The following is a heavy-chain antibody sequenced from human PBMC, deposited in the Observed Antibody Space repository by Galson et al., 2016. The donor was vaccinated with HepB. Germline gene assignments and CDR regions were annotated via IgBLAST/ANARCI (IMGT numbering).Heavy chain of an antibody. CDR1: AHTFTSYA. V-gene: IGHV1-18*01. J-gene: IGHJ6*02. CDR3: AGYYYDSSGYPHYGMDV. CDR2: ISAYNGNT. D-gene: IGHD3-22*01. Sequence: SVKVSCKASAHTFTSYAISWVRQAPGQGLEWMGWISAYNGNTNYAQKLQGRVTMTTDTSTSTAYMELRSLRSDDTAVYYCAGYYYDSSGYPHYGMDVWGQGTTVTVSS.